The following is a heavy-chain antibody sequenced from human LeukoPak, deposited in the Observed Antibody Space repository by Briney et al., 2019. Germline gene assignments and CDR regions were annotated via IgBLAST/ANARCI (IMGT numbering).Heavy chain of an antibody. V-gene: IGHV3-48*03. CDR3: TKAGSLGSYSPN. CDR1: RLAFTRYE. D-gene: IGHD1-26*01. CDR2: ISNSGSNT. J-gene: IGHJ4*02. Sequence: GRSLSLSCAAPRLAFTRYETDSGRQAPGKGREWIAYISNSGSNTYYADSVRGRFTISRDNAKDSVYLQMNSLRVEDTAVYYCTKAGSLGSYSPNWGQGTLVSVSS.